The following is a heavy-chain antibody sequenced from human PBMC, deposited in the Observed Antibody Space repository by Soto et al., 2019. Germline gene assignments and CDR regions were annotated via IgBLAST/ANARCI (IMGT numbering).Heavy chain of an antibody. D-gene: IGHD6-13*01. CDR1: GFIFSDYA. Sequence: QVHLVESGGGVVQPGRSLRLSCAASGFIFSDYAIHWVRQAPGKGLECVAVISHDGASIHHAESVQGRFTISRYNSIKTLVLQMNSLRLEDTATYYCARWAYSSSCYGGLIYPWGQGILVAVAS. V-gene: IGHV3-30-3*01. CDR2: ISHDGASI. J-gene: IGHJ5*02. CDR3: ARWAYSSSCYGGLIYP.